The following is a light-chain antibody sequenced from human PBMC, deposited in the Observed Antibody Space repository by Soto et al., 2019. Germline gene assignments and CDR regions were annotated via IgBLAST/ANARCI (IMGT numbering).Light chain of an antibody. CDR1: PSNIGAGFD. J-gene: IGLJ3*02. CDR3: QSYDTSLSGAWV. Sequence: QPVLTQPPSVSGAPGQRITISCTGSPSNIGAGFDVHWYQQFPGTAPKLLIYGTTSRPSGVPDRFSGSQSGTSASLAITGLQAGDEADYYCQSYDTSLSGAWVFGGGTKLTVL. CDR2: GTT. V-gene: IGLV1-40*01.